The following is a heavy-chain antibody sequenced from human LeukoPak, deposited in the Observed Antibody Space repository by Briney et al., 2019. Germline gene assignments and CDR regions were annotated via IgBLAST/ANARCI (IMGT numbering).Heavy chain of an antibody. Sequence: SETLSLTCTVSGGSISSYYWSWIRQPPGKGLEWIGYIYYSGSTNYNPSLKSRVTISVDTSKNQFSLKLSSVTAADTAVHYCSGFSPRLYYFDYWGQGTLVTVSS. CDR2: IYYSGST. D-gene: IGHD3-16*01. J-gene: IGHJ4*02. CDR3: SGFSPRLYYFDY. CDR1: GGSISSYY. V-gene: IGHV4-59*01.